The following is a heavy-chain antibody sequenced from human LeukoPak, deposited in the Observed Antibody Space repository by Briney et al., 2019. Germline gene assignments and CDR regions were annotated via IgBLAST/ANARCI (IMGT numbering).Heavy chain of an antibody. CDR3: ARADCSGGSCPFDY. D-gene: IGHD2-15*01. V-gene: IGHV1-18*01. CDR2: ISAYNGNT. Sequence: ASVKVSCKASGYTFTSYGVSWVRQAPGQGLEWMGWISAYNGNTNYAQKLQGRVTMTTDTSTSTAYMELRSLRSEDTAVYYCARADCSGGSCPFDYWGQGTLVTVSS. J-gene: IGHJ4*02. CDR1: GYTFTSYG.